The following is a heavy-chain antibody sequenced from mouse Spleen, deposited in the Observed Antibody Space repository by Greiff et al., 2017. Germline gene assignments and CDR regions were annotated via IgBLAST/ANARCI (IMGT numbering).Heavy chain of an antibody. CDR1: GFSLTSYG. V-gene: IGHV2-4-1*01. CDR3: AKRRIAMDY. J-gene: IGHJ4*01. D-gene: IGHD2-12*01. Sequence: QVQLKESGPGLVQPSQSLSITCTVSGFSLTSYGVHWVRQSPGKGLEWLGVIWSGGSTDYNAAFISRLSISKDNSKSQVFLKMNSLQTDDTAMYYCAKRRIAMDYWGQGTSVTVSS. CDR2: IWSGGST.